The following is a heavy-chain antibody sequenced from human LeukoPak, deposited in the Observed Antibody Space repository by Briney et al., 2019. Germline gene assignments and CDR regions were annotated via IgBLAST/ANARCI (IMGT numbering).Heavy chain of an antibody. CDR2: ISSSSSYI. V-gene: IGHV3-21*01. D-gene: IGHD3-10*01. Sequence: GGSLRLSCAASGFTFSSYSMNWVRQAPGKGLEWVSSISSSSSYIYYADSVKGRFTISRDNAKKSLYLQMNSLRAEDTAVYYCASHDNYYGSGSYVIWGQGTLVTVSS. CDR3: ASHDNYYGSGSYVI. J-gene: IGHJ4*02. CDR1: GFTFSSYS.